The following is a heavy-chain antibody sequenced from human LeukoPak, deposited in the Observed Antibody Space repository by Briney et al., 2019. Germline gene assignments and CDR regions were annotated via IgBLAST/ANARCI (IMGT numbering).Heavy chain of an antibody. CDR1: GGSISSSSYY. J-gene: IGHJ5*02. D-gene: IGHD3-3*01. CDR3: ARGWYDFWSGKGDWFDP. Sequence: PSETLSLTCTVSGGSISSSSYYWGWIRQPPGKGLEWIGEINHSGSTNYNPSLKSRVTISVDTSKNQFSLKLSSVTAADTAVYYCARGWYDFWSGKGDWFDPWGQGTLVTVSS. V-gene: IGHV4-39*07. CDR2: INHSGST.